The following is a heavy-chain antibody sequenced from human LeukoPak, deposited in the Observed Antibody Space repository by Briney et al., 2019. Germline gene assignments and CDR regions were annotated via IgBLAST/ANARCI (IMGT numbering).Heavy chain of an antibody. Sequence: SETLSLTCTVSGGSISSYYWSWIRQPPGKGLEWIGYIYYSGSTNYNPSLKSRVTISVDTSKNQFSLKLGSVTAADTAVYYCARGSVVGALEDYWGQGTLVTVSS. V-gene: IGHV4-59*01. CDR1: GGSISSYY. D-gene: IGHD1-26*01. CDR2: IYYSGST. CDR3: ARGSVVGALEDY. J-gene: IGHJ4*02.